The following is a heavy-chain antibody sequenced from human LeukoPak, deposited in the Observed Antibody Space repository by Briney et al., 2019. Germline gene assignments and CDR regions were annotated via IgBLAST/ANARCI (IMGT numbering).Heavy chain of an antibody. Sequence: GSVKVSCKASGYTFTNYYIHWMRQAPGQGLEWMGIINPSGGSNSNAQNFQGRVTMTSDTSTSTVYMEMSSLRYEDTAVYYCARVGDSSNSWFDPWGQGTLVTVSS. CDR1: GYTFTNYY. D-gene: IGHD6-19*01. J-gene: IGHJ5*02. V-gene: IGHV1-46*01. CDR3: ARVGDSSNSWFDP. CDR2: INPSGGSN.